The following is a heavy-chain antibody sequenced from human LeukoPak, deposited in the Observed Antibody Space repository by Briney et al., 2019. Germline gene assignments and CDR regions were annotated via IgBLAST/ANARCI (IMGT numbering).Heavy chain of an antibody. CDR3: TRDHQGTWIYDFEY. Sequence: GSLGLSCAASGFTLSNYWMSWVRQAPGKGLEWVANIKRDGSEIYYVGSVRGRFTISRDNAKNSLYLQMNSLRAEDTAVYYCTRDHQGTWIYDFEYWGQGTLVTVSS. CDR1: GFTLSNYW. V-gene: IGHV3-7*01. D-gene: IGHD2-2*01. CDR2: IKRDGSEI. J-gene: IGHJ4*02.